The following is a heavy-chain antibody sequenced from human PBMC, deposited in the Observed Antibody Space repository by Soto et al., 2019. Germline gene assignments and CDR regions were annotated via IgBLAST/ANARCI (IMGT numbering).Heavy chain of an antibody. J-gene: IGHJ4*02. D-gene: IGHD3-22*01. CDR1: GGSINSGDYY. Sequence: QVQLQESGPGLVKPSQTLSLTCTVSGGSINSGDYYWSWIRQPPGKGLEWIGNLYYTGSTYYNPSLKSRVTISVDTSTKQFSLMVTSVTAADTAVYYCARYRYSDSLKEYYFDYWGQGTLVTVSS. CDR3: ARYRYSDSLKEYYFDY. V-gene: IGHV4-30-4*01. CDR2: LYYTGST.